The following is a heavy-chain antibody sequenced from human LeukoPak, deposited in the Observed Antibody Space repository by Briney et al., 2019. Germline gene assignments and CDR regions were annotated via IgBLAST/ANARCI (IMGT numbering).Heavy chain of an antibody. J-gene: IGHJ3*01. Sequence: GGSLRLSCAASGFTFSSYSMNWVRQAPGKGLEWVSYISSSSSTIYYADSVKGRFTISRDNAKNSLYLQMNSLRAEDTAVYYCARESGRVTFWGQGTMVTVSS. CDR1: GFTFSSYS. D-gene: IGHD5-18*01. V-gene: IGHV3-48*04. CDR3: ARESGRVTF. CDR2: ISSSSSTI.